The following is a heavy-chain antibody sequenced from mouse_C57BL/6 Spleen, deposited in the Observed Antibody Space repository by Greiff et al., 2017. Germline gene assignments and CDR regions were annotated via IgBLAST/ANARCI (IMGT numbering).Heavy chain of an antibody. J-gene: IGHJ3*01. CDR3: AREGDYGTWFAY. V-gene: IGHV3-6*01. D-gene: IGHD1-1*01. CDR1: GYSITSGYY. Sequence: EVQLQQSGPGLVKPSQSLSLTCSVTGYSITSGYYWNWIRQFPGNKLEWMGYISYDGSNNYNPSLKNRISITRDTTKNQFFLKLNSVTTEDTATYYCAREGDYGTWFAYWGQGTLVTVS. CDR2: ISYDGSN.